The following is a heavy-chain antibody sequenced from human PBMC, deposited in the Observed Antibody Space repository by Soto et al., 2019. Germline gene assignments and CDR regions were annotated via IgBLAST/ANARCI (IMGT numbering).Heavy chain of an antibody. V-gene: IGHV3-48*03. CDR2: ISSSAGSI. CDR3: ARDRSSSWSDNWFDP. Sequence: PGGSLRLSCAASGFTFSSYEMNWVRQAPGKGLEWISYISSSAGSIYYADSVKGRFTISRDNAKNSLYLQMNSLRAEDTAIYYCARDRSSSWSDNWFDPWGLGTLVTV. J-gene: IGHJ5*02. CDR1: GFTFSSYE. D-gene: IGHD6-13*01.